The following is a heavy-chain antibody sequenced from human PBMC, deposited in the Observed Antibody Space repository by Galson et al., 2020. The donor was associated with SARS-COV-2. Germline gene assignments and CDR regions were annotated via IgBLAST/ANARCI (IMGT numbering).Heavy chain of an antibody. J-gene: IGHJ4*02. Sequence: SVKVSCKASGGTFSSYTVSWVRQAPGQGLEWMGGIIPIFGRTNYAQKFQGRVTITADESTSTAYMELSSLRSEDTAVYYCARSAFYQYDGSGYFDDWGQGILVTVSS. D-gene: IGHD3-22*01. V-gene: IGHV1-69*13. CDR3: ARSAFYQYDGSGYFDD. CDR2: IIPIFGRT. CDR1: GGTFSSYT.